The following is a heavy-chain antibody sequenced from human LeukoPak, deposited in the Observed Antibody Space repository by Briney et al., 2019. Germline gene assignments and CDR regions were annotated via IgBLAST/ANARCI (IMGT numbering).Heavy chain of an antibody. Sequence: SETLSLTCAVYGGSFRGYYWSWIRQPPGKGLEWIGYIYYSGSTNYNPSLKSRVTISVDTSKNQFSLKLSSVTAADTAVYYCARASRFGELFYDYWGQGTLVTVSS. J-gene: IGHJ4*02. V-gene: IGHV4-59*01. CDR2: IYYSGST. CDR3: ARASRFGELFYDY. D-gene: IGHD3-10*01. CDR1: GGSFRGYY.